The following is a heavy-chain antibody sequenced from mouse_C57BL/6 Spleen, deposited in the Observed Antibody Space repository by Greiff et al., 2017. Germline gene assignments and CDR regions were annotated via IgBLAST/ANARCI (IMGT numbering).Heavy chain of an antibody. CDR2: IDPSDSET. CDR1: GYTFTSYW. J-gene: IGHJ1*03. Sequence: QVQLQQPGAELVRPGSSVKLSCKASGYTFTSYWMHWVKQRPIQGLEWIGNIDPSDSETHYNQKFKDKATLTVDKSSSTAYMQLSSLTSEDSAVYYCARRWLCWDMDVWGTGTTVTVSS. V-gene: IGHV1-52*01. D-gene: IGHD4-1*01. CDR3: ARRWLCWDMDV.